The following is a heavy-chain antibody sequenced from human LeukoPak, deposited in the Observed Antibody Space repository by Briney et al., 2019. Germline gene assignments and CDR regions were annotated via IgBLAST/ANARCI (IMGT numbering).Heavy chain of an antibody. J-gene: IGHJ5*02. Sequence: PGGSLRLSCAGSGFTCSSYAMSWVRQAPGKGLEWVSAISGSGGSTYYADSVKGRFTIFRDNSKNTLYLQMNSLRAEDTAVYYCAKDQDSSSPSNWFDPWGQGTLVTVSS. CDR1: GFTCSSYA. V-gene: IGHV3-23*01. CDR2: ISGSGGST. CDR3: AKDQDSSSPSNWFDP. D-gene: IGHD6-13*01.